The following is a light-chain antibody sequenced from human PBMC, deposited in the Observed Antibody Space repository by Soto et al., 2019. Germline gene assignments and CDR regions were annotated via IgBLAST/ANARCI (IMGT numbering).Light chain of an antibody. J-gene: IGKJ5*01. Sequence: EILLTQSPATLALSPGDRATLSCRTSQNVDIYLAWYQQKPGQAPRLLIYDASNRATGVPARLIGSGSGTDFTLTISSLEPEDFAIYYCQKRGNWPHFGQGTRLEIK. CDR1: QNVDIY. CDR2: DAS. V-gene: IGKV3-11*01. CDR3: QKRGNWPH.